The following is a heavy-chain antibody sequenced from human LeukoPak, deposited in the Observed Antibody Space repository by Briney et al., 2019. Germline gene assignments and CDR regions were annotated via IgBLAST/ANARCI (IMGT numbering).Heavy chain of an antibody. CDR1: GVSISSSSYY. V-gene: IGHV4-39*07. CDR2: IYYSGST. J-gene: IGHJ4*02. D-gene: IGHD6-19*01. Sequence: SETLSLTCTVSGVSISSSSYYWGWLRQPPGKGLEWIGSIYYSGSTYYNPSLKSRVTISVDTSKNQFSLKLSSVTAADTAVYYCARGKVIAVAGTYYFDYWGQGTLVTVSS. CDR3: ARGKVIAVAGTYYFDY.